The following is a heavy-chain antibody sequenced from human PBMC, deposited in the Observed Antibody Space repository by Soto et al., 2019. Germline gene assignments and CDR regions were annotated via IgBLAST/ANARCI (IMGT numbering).Heavy chain of an antibody. J-gene: IGHJ5*02. CDR3: ATLKRDTISSTWYWFDP. CDR1: GLAFNNYA. Sequence: PGGSLRLSCAASGLAFNNYAMAWVRQAAGKGLEWVSAISGDGGSTYHADSVKGRFTIFRDSSRNTMYLQMNSLRAEDTAVYYCATLKRDTISSTWYWFDPWGQGTLVTVSS. CDR2: ISGDGGST. D-gene: IGHD6-13*01. V-gene: IGHV3-23*01.